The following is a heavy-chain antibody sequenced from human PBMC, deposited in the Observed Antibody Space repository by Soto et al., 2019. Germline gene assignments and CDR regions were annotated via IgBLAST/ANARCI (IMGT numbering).Heavy chain of an antibody. D-gene: IGHD5-12*01. CDR3: TRGTYEDY. J-gene: IGHJ4*02. CDR2: ISAHNGNT. Sequence: QVHLVQSGAEVKKPGASVKVSCKGSGYDFTTYGITWVRQAPGQGLEWMAWISAHNGNTDYAQKLQGRVTVTRDTTTSTAYPELRSLRTDDTAVYYSTRGTYEDYWGQGALVTVSS. CDR1: GYDFTTYG. V-gene: IGHV1-18*01.